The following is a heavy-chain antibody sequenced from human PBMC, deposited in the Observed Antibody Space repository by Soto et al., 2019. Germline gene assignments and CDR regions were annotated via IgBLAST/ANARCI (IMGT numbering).Heavy chain of an antibody. CDR2: IYYSGTT. V-gene: IGHV4-61*01. D-gene: IGHD4-4*01. CDR3: ARTYCTTTACQAHGIDV. J-gene: IGHJ6*02. Sequence: QVQLQESGPGLLKPSETLSLTCTVSGGSVSSGSYYWTWIRQPPGKGLEWLGYIYYSGTTNYNPPLKSRITLSVDTSGNQFSLKLSSVTAADTAVYFCARTYCTTTACQAHGIDVWGQGTTVTVSS. CDR1: GGSVSSGSYY.